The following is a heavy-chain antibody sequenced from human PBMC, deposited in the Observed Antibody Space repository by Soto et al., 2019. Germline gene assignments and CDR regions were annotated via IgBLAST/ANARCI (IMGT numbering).Heavy chain of an antibody. D-gene: IGHD2-8*02. CDR3: ARDKITGLFDY. CDR1: GGSFSGYY. CDR2: INHSGSP. V-gene: IGHV4-34*01. J-gene: IGHJ4*02. Sequence: QVQLQQWGAGLLKPSETLSLTCAVYGGSFSGYYWTWIRQPPGTGLEWIGEINHSGSPNYNPPLKSRVTISVDTSKNQFSLKLTSVTAADTAVYYCARDKITGLFDYWGQGTLVTVSS.